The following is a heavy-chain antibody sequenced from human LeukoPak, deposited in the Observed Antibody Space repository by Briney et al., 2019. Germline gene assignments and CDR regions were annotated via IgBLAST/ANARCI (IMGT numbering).Heavy chain of an antibody. V-gene: IGHV4-34*01. Sequence: SETLSLTCAVYGGSFSGYYWTWIRQPPGKGLEWIGEINHSGSTNYNPSLKSRVTISVDTSKNQFSLKLSSVTAADTAVYYCARLRIVVVTENWFDPWGQGTLVTVSS. D-gene: IGHD2-21*02. J-gene: IGHJ5*02. CDR2: INHSGST. CDR1: GGSFSGYY. CDR3: ARLRIVVVTENWFDP.